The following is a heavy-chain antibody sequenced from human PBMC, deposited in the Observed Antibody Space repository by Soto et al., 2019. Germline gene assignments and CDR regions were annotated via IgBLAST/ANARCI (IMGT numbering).Heavy chain of an antibody. CDR2: ISGSGGST. CDR3: AKNPERGYFYYYGMDV. J-gene: IGHJ6*02. D-gene: IGHD1-1*01. CDR1: GFTFSSYA. V-gene: IGHV3-23*01. Sequence: PGGSLRLSCAASGFTFSSYAMSWVRQAPGKGLEWVSAISGSGGSTYYADSVKGRFTISRDNSKNTLYLQMNSLRAEDTAVYYCAKNPERGYFYYYGMDVWGQGTTVTVSS.